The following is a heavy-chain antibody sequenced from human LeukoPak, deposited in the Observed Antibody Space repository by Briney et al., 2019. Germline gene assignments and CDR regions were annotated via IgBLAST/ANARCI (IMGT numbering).Heavy chain of an antibody. CDR1: GGSISSSTYY. D-gene: IGHD5-24*01. Sequence: SETLSLTCPVSGGSISSSTYYWAWIRQPPGKGLEWIGSIYYSRNTYYNPSLKSRVTISVDTSKNHFSLKLSSVTAADTAVYYCARALGWLLGYFDYWGQGTLVTVSS. CDR2: IYYSRNT. V-gene: IGHV4-39*07. J-gene: IGHJ4*02. CDR3: ARALGWLLGYFDY.